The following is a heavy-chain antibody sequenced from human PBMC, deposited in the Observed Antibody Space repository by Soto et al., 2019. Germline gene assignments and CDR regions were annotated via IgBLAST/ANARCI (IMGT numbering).Heavy chain of an antibody. CDR1: GGSITDNHW. CDR3: ASLQTTVSAFDY. Sequence: QMQLQESGPGLVKPSGTLSLTCAVSGGSITDNHWWTWVRQAPGKGLEWIGEIYQSGTSFYNPSLRRRTTISVDKSTNQFSLKLSSVTSADTAFYYCASLQTTVSAFDYWGQGTLVTVPS. J-gene: IGHJ4*02. V-gene: IGHV4-4*02. D-gene: IGHD4-4*01. CDR2: IYQSGTS.